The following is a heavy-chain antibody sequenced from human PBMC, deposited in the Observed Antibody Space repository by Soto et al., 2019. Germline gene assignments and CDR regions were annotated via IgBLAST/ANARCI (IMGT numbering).Heavy chain of an antibody. CDR1: GGSISSYY. CDR2: IYYSGST. CDR3: ARELFGRSVWFDP. Sequence: QVQLQESGPGLVKPSETLSLTCTVSGGSISSYYWSWIRQPPGKGLEWIGYIYYSGSTNYNPPLKSRVITSVDTSKTQFSLKLSSVTAADTAVYYCARELFGRSVWFDPWGQGTLVTVSS. J-gene: IGHJ5*02. D-gene: IGHD3-10*01. V-gene: IGHV4-59*01.